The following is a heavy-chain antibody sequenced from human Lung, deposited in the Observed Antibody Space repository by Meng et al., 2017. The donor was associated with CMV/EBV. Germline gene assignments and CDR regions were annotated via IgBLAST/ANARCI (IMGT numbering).Heavy chain of an antibody. CDR3: AKECGFSYGCYFES. Sequence: GGSXRLXCAASGFTFSSYAMTWIRQAPGKGLEWVSATSGSGGGTYYADSVKGRFAISRDNSKNILYLQMNSLRAEDTAVYYCAKECGFSYGCYFESWGQGKXVTVSS. V-gene: IGHV3-23*01. J-gene: IGHJ4*02. D-gene: IGHD5-18*01. CDR1: GFTFSSYA. CDR2: TSGSGGGT.